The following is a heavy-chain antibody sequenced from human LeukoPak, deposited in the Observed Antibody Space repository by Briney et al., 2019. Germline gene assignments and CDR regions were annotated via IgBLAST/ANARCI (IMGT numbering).Heavy chain of an antibody. Sequence: SETLSLTCAVYGGSFSGYYWSWIRQPPGKGLEWIGEINHSGSTNYNPSLKSRVTISVDTSKNQFSLKLSSVTAADTAVYYCARFLVVMSFDPWGQGTLVTVSS. CDR1: GGSFSGYY. D-gene: IGHD3-16*02. J-gene: IGHJ5*02. CDR2: INHSGST. V-gene: IGHV4-34*01. CDR3: ARFLVVMSFDP.